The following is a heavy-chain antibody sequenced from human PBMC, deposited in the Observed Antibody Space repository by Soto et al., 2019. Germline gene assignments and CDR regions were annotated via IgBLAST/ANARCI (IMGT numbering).Heavy chain of an antibody. Sequence: QVQLVQSGAEVKKPGASVKVSCKASGYTFSNYGISWVRQAPGHGLEWMGWISGYNGNTNYAQKLQGRVTMTTDTSTSTASLELRSLRSDDTAVYYCARDSSGRSKGFDYWGQGTLVTVCS. D-gene: IGHD6-19*01. CDR3: ARDSSGRSKGFDY. J-gene: IGHJ4*02. CDR1: GYTFSNYG. CDR2: ISGYNGNT. V-gene: IGHV1-18*01.